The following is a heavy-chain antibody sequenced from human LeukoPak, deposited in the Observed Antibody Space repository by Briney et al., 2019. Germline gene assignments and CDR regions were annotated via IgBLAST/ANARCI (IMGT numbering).Heavy chain of an antibody. J-gene: IGHJ6*02. CDR1: GGSIRSSYYY. Sequence: SETLSLTCTVSGGSIRSSYYYWGWIRQPPGKGLEWIGSIYDSGSTYYNPSLKSRVTISVDTSKNQFSLKLNSVTAADTAVYYCARAYSSSWYGSNGMDVWGQGTTVTVSS. CDR3: ARAYSSSWYGSNGMDV. D-gene: IGHD6-13*01. V-gene: IGHV4-39*01. CDR2: IYDSGST.